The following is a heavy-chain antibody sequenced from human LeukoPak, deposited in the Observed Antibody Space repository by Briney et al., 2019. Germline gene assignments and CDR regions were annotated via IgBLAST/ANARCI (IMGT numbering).Heavy chain of an antibody. CDR1: GYTFTNYG. CDR2: ISAYDGTT. V-gene: IGHV1-18*01. CDR3: ARSHAFDT. J-gene: IGHJ3*02. Sequence: ASVKVSCKASGYTFTNYGISWVRQAPGQGLEWMGWISAYDGTTDSAQNLQGRVTMTTDTSTSTAYMELRGLRSGDTAVYYCARSHAFDTWGQGTMVTVSS.